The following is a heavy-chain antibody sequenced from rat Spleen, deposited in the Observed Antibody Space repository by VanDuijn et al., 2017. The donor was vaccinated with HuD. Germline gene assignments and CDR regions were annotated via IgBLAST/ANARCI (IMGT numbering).Heavy chain of an antibody. J-gene: IGHJ3*01. V-gene: IGHV5-34*01. Sequence: EVQLVESGGGLVQPGRSLQLSCVASGFTFSDYGMNWIRQPPGKGLEWIAYISGNSGTIYYADTVKGRFTISRDNAKNTLYLRLSSLRSEDTALYYCARDYGRFGYWGQGTLVTVSS. D-gene: IGHD1-11*01. CDR1: GFTFSDYG. CDR3: ARDYGRFGY. CDR2: ISGNSGTI.